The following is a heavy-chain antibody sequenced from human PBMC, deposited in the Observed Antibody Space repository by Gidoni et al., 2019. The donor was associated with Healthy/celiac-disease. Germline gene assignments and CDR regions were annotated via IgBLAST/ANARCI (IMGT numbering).Heavy chain of an antibody. V-gene: IGHV1-3*01. D-gene: IGHD6-19*01. CDR3: ARELIAVAGDNWFDP. J-gene: IGHJ5*02. Sequence: QVQLVQSGAEVKKPGASVKVSCKASGYTFTSYAMHWVRQAPGQRLEWMGWINAGNGNTKYSQKFQGRVTITRDTSASTAYMELSSLRSEDTAVYYCARELIAVAGDNWFDPWGQGTLVTVSS. CDR2: INAGNGNT. CDR1: GYTFTSYA.